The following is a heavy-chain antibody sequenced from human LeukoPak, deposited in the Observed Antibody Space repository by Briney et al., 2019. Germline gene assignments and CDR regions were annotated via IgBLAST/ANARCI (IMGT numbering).Heavy chain of an antibody. J-gene: IGHJ4*02. V-gene: IGHV3-21*01. CDR1: GFTFSSYA. CDR2: ISSSSSYI. CDR3: AREGSSSWYDY. Sequence: GGSLRLSCAASGFTFSSYAMHWVRQAPGKGLEWVSSISSSSSYIYYADSVKGRFTISRDNAKNSLYLQMNSLRAEDTAVYYCAREGSSSWYDYWGQGTLVTVSS. D-gene: IGHD6-13*01.